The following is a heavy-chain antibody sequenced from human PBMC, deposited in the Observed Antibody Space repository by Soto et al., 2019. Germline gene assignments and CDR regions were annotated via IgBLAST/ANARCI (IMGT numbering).Heavy chain of an antibody. CDR2: ISSSSVTI. CDR1: GFTFSDYS. V-gene: IGHV3-48*02. J-gene: IGHJ6*02. CDR3: ARNGITGTTSSFYYGLDV. D-gene: IGHD1-7*01. Sequence: GGSLRLSCPSSGFTFSDYSMNWVRQAPGKGLEWVSYISSSSVTIYYADSVRGRFTISKDDAKNSLYLQLNSLRDEDTAVYYCARNGITGTTSSFYYGLDVWGQGTTVTRLL.